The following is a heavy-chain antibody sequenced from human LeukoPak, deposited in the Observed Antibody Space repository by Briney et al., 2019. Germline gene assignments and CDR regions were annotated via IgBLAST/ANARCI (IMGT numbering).Heavy chain of an antibody. CDR3: ARENWDDAFDI. CDR1: GDSVSNNRAA. J-gene: IGHJ3*02. CDR2: TYYRSKWYN. Sequence: SQTLSLTCAISGDSVSNNRAAWNWIRQSPSGGLEWLGRTYYRSKWYNDYAVSVKSRLTINPDTSRNHFSLQLNSVTPEDTAVYYCARENWDDAFDIWGQGTMVTVS. D-gene: IGHD7-27*01. V-gene: IGHV6-1*01.